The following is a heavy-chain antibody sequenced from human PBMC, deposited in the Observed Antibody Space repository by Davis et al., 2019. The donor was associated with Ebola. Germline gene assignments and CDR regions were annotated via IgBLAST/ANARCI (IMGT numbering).Heavy chain of an antibody. J-gene: IGHJ6*03. CDR2: INHSGST. Sequence: PSETLSLTCAVYGGSFSGYYWSWIRQPPGKGLEWIGEINHSGSTNYNPSLKSRVTISVDTSKNQFSLKLSSVTAADTAVYYCARGRGYIVAAAAGPYYYYMDVWGKGTTVTVSS. D-gene: IGHD6-13*01. CDR3: ARGRGYIVAAAAGPYYYYMDV. V-gene: IGHV4-34*01. CDR1: GGSFSGYY.